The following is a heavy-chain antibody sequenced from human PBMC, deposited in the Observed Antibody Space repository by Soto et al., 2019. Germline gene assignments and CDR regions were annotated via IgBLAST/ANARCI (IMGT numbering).Heavy chain of an antibody. V-gene: IGHV3-30*18. CDR2: ISYDGSNK. CDR1: WFTFSSYG. Sequence: GSLKLSCAASWFTFSSYGLQWGRQAPGTGLEWVAVISYDGSNKYYADSVKGRFTISRDNSKNTLYLQMNSLRAEDTAVYYCAKDRVLGSSSWLYYYYYGMDGWGQRTTVTVSS. D-gene: IGHD6-13*01. CDR3: AKDRVLGSSSWLYYYYYGMDG. J-gene: IGHJ6*02.